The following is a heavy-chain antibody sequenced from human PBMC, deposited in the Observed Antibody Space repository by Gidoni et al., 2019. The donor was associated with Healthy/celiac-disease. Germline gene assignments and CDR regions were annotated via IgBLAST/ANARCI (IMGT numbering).Heavy chain of an antibody. Sequence: NPSGGSTSYAQKFQGRVTMTRDTSTSTVYMELSSLRSEDTAVYYCARSRKRSGSYSRSDTGWFDPWGQGTLVTVSS. D-gene: IGHD1-26*01. CDR2: NPSGGST. J-gene: IGHJ5*02. V-gene: IGHV1-46*01. CDR3: ARSRKRSGSYSRSDTGWFDP.